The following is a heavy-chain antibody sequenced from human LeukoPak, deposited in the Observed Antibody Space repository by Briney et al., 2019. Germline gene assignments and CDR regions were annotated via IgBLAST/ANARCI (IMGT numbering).Heavy chain of an antibody. V-gene: IGHV4-30-4*08. J-gene: IGHJ3*01. CDR2: IYYSGST. D-gene: IGHD2-2*01. CDR1: GGSISSGDYY. CDR3: ARPAPRDAFDV. Sequence: SETLSLTCTVSGGSISSGDYYWSWIRQPPGKGLEWIGYIYYSGSTYYNPSLKSRVTISVDTSKNQFSLKLSSVTAADTAVPYRARPAPRDAFDVWGQGTMVTVSS.